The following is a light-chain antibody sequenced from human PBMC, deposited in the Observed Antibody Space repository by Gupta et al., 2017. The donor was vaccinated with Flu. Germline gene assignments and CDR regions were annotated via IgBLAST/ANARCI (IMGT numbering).Light chain of an antibody. J-gene: IGKJ1*01. V-gene: IGKV3-20*01. CDR1: QSVSSSY. CDR3: QQYGSSPRT. CDR2: GAS. Sequence: TLSLSPGERATLSCRASQSVSSSYLAWYQQKPGQAPSLLIYGASSRATGIPDRFSGSGSGTDFTLTIGRLEPEDFAVYYCQQYGSSPRTFGQGTKVEIK.